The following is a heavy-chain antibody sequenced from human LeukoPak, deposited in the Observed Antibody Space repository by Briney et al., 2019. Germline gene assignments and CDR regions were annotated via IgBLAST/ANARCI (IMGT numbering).Heavy chain of an antibody. J-gene: IGHJ3*02. Sequence: GGSLRLSCAASGFTFSSYGMHWVRQAPGKGLEWVAVIWYDGSNKYYADSVKGRFTISRDNSKNTLYLQMNSLRAEDTAVYYCARETEEQLGPDAFDIWGQGTMVTVSS. CDR2: IWYDGSNK. V-gene: IGHV3-33*01. D-gene: IGHD6-13*01. CDR3: ARETEEQLGPDAFDI. CDR1: GFTFSSYG.